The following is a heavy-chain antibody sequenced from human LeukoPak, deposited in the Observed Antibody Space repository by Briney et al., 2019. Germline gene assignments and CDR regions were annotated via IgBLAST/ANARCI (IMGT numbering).Heavy chain of an antibody. J-gene: IGHJ4*02. D-gene: IGHD4-23*01. CDR2: VYYGRTT. Sequence: PSETLSLTCTVSAGSISSSSHHWGWIRQSPGKGLEWIVSVYYGRTTYYNPSLNSRVTIFVVTSKNQLSLQLNSVTAADTAVYYCVRHDGRSGGTMGALDSWGQGSLVTVS. V-gene: IGHV4-39*01. CDR3: VRHDGRSGGTMGALDS. CDR1: AGSISSSSHH.